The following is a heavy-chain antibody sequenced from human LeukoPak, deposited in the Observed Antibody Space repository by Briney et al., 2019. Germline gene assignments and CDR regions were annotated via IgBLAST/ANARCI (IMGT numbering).Heavy chain of an antibody. CDR2: ISGSCGGT. J-gene: IGHJ4*02. D-gene: IGHD1-26*01. Sequence: PGGSLRPSCAASGFTFSSYAMSWVRQAPEKGLEWGSTISGSCGGTYYADSVKGRFTISRDDSKNTLYLQMNSLRAEDTAVYYCVKDLGRYRNNCFDYWGQGTLVTVSS. CDR3: VKDLGRYRNNCFDY. CDR1: GFTFSSYA. V-gene: IGHV3-23*01.